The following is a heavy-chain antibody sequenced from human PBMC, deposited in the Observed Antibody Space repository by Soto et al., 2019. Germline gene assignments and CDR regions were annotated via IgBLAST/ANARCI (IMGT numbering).Heavy chain of an antibody. D-gene: IGHD3-22*01. CDR1: GYRFTHYV. V-gene: IGHV1-3*01. CDR2: IGAGDGKT. CDR3: VRDSASDSGVHLDF. Sequence: QVQLVQSGTEVKKPGASVKVSCKASGYRFTHYVIHWVRQAPGQRLEWMGWIGAGDGKTYYSQKFQGRVSITRDTSASIVYMELSSLISEDTAVYYCVRDSASDSGVHLDFWGQGTLVTVSS. J-gene: IGHJ4*02.